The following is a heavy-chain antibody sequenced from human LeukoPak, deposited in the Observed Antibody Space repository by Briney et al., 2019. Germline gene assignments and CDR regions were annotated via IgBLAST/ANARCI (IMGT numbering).Heavy chain of an antibody. D-gene: IGHD3-16*02. CDR3: AKSLGVGGYTRYKGFDQ. V-gene: IGHV3-23*01. Sequence: GSLRISCAASGFAFNSFAMNWVRQAPGKGLEWVSSFSNSDDSSHYADFVKGRFTISRDNSKNTLHLQMNSLRAEDTAVYYCAKSLGVGGYTRYKGFDQWGQGTLVTVSS. CDR2: FSNSDDSS. CDR1: GFAFNSFA. J-gene: IGHJ4*02.